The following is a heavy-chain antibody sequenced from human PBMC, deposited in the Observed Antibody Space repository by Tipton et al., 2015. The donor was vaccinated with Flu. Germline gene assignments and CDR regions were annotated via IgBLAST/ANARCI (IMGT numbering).Heavy chain of an antibody. Sequence: SLRLSCAVSGFTFSNYGMHWVRQTPGKGLEWVAVIWSDGSTEYYADSVKGRFTISRDNSRGTLYLQMNSLRGDDTAVYFCARDIGTTVFYIDHWGQGALDTVSS. V-gene: IGHV3-33*01. CDR1: GFTFSNYG. D-gene: IGHD1-14*01. CDR3: ARDIGTTVFYIDH. J-gene: IGHJ4*02. CDR2: IWSDGSTE.